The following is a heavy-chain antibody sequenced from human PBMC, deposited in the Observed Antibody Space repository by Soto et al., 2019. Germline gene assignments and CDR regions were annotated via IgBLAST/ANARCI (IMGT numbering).Heavy chain of an antibody. CDR2: INPSGGRT. V-gene: IGHV1-46*01. J-gene: IGHJ4*02. D-gene: IGHD6-13*01. CDR3: ARGLAAGDY. CDR1: GYTFTSSY. Sequence: ASVKVSCKXSGYTFTSSYIHWVRQAPGQGLEWMGIINPSGGRTNYAQKFQGRVTMTSDTSASTVYMELSSLRSEDTALYYCARGLAAGDYWGQGTLVTVSS.